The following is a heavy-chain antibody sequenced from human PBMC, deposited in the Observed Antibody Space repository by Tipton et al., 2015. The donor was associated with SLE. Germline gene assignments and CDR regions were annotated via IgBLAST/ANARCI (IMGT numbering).Heavy chain of an antibody. J-gene: IGHJ5*02. CDR1: GGSFSGYY. Sequence: TLSLTCAVYGGSFSGYYWSWIRQPPGKGLEWIGEINHSGSTNYNPSLKSRVTISVDTSKNQFSLKLSSVTAADTAVYYCARSDMDSEVWFDPWGQGTLVTVSS. CDR2: INHSGST. V-gene: IGHV4-34*01. D-gene: IGHD5-18*01. CDR3: ARSDMDSEVWFDP.